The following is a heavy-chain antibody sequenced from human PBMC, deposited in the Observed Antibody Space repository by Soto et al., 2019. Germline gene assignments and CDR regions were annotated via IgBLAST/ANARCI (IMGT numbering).Heavy chain of an antibody. CDR1: GYMLTSYY. CDR3: ARGPTMPSSPDY. V-gene: IGHV1-46*03. Sequence: ASVKVSCKAFGYMLTSYYMHWVRQAPGQGLEWMGMINPSGGRTTYAQNFQGRVTVTSDTSTSTVHMELSGLRSEDTAVYFCARGPTMPSSPDYWGQGTLVTVS. D-gene: IGHD2-2*01. J-gene: IGHJ4*02. CDR2: INPSGGRT.